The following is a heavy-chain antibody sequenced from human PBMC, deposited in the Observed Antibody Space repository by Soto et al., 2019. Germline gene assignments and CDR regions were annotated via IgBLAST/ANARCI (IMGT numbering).Heavy chain of an antibody. Sequence: ASVKVSCKASGYTFTSYGISWVRQAPGQGLEWMGWISAYNGNTNYAQKLQGRVTMTTDTSTSTAYMELRSLRSEDTAVYYCARRVDFWSVYYDRDYWGQGTLVTVSS. V-gene: IGHV1-18*01. J-gene: IGHJ4*02. CDR1: GYTFTSYG. D-gene: IGHD3-3*01. CDR3: ARRVDFWSVYYDRDY. CDR2: ISAYNGNT.